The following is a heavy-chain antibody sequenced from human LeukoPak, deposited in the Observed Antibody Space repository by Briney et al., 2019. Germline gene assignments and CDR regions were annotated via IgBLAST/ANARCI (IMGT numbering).Heavy chain of an antibody. D-gene: IGHD6-13*01. J-gene: IGHJ3*02. CDR3: ATKSSSWEDDAFDI. Sequence: GGSLRLSCAASGFTFSSFGMNWVRQAPGKGLEWVSYISSSSSTIYYADSVKCRFTISRDNAKNSLYLQMNSLRAEDTAVYYCATKSSSWEDDAFDIWGQGTMVTVSS. V-gene: IGHV3-48*04. CDR1: GFTFSSFG. CDR2: ISSSSSTI.